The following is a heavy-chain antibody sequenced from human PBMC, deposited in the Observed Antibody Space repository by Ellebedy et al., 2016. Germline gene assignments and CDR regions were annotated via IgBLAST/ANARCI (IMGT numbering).Heavy chain of an antibody. V-gene: IGHV3-48*02. J-gene: IGHJ3*02. Sequence: GGSLRLSCAASGFTFNTYNMNWVRQAPGKGLEWVSYIGATGTTRYYADSVKGRFTISRDNAKNSLFLQMSSMRYEDTAVYYCARDRGYYDSSGYYYRRSSDAFDIWGQGTMVTVSS. D-gene: IGHD3-22*01. CDR1: GFTFNTYN. CDR2: IGATGTTR. CDR3: ARDRGYYDSSGYYYRRSSDAFDI.